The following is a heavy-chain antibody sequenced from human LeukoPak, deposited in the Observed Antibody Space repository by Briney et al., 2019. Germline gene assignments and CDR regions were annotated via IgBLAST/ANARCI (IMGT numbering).Heavy chain of an antibody. D-gene: IGHD6-13*01. CDR3: ARGYPLSTTAAGTYFQH. CDR1: GYTFTSYY. V-gene: IGHV1-2*02. J-gene: IGHJ1*01. CDR2: INPNSGGT. Sequence: GASVKVSCKASGYTFTSYYMHWVRQAPGQGLEWMGWINPNSGGTNYAQKFQGRVTMTRDTSISTAYMKLSRLRSDDTAVYYCARGYPLSTTAAGTYFQHWGQGTLVTVSS.